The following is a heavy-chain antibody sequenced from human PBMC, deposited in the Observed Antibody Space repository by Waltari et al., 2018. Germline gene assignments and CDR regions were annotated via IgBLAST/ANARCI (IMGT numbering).Heavy chain of an antibody. CDR2: INPSGGST. CDR1: GYTFTSYY. V-gene: IGHV1-46*01. CDR3: ARDRLYYYDSSGYSFDY. J-gene: IGHJ4*02. D-gene: IGHD3-22*01. Sequence: QVQLVQSGAEVKKPGASVKVSCKASGYTFTSYYMHWVRQAPGQGLEWMGIINPSGGSTSYAQKFQGRVTMTRDTSTSTVYMELSSLRSEDTAVYYCARDRLYYYDSSGYSFDYWGQGTLVTVSS.